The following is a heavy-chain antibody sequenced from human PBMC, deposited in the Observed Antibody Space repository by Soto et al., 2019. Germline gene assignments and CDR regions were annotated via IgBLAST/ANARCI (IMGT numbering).Heavy chain of an antibody. V-gene: IGHV1-18*01. CDR2: ISGYNAKT. CDR1: GYTFSNYG. CDR3: ARDVEMDTSTGY. J-gene: IGHJ4*02. D-gene: IGHD5-18*01. Sequence: QVQLVQSGAEVKKPGASVKVSCKATGYTFSNYGISWVRQAPGQGLEWMGWISGYNAKTYYPQKFQGRVTMTTDTSTSTAYMAMRSLRSDVTAVDYCARDVEMDTSTGYWGQGNLVTVSS.